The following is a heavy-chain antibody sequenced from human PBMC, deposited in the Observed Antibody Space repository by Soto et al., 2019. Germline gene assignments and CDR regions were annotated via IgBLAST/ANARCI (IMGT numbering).Heavy chain of an antibody. V-gene: IGHV1-2*02. CDR1: GFSFTGYY. CDR3: AKDLTRQLAYWLDP. J-gene: IGHJ5*02. D-gene: IGHD6-6*01. Sequence: ASVKVSCKASGFSFTGYYIHWLRQAPGQGLEWMGWINAHSGGTEYAQKFQGRVILTRDTSISTAYMTLSSLRSDDTAIYYCAKDLTRQLAYWLDPWGQGTQVTVSS. CDR2: INAHSGGT.